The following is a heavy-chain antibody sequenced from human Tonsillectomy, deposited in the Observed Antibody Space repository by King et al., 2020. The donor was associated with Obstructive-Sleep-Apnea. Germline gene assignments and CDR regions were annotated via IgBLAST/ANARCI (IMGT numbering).Heavy chain of an antibody. J-gene: IGHJ4*02. Sequence: QLVQSGGGVVQPGRSLRLSCAASGFTFSSYAMHWVRQAPGKGLEWVAVISYDGSNKYYADSVKGRFTISRDNSKNTLYLQMNSLRPEDTAVYYCARYEEDWGQGTLVTVSS. CDR2: ISYDGSNK. CDR1: GFTFSSYA. CDR3: ARYEED. V-gene: IGHV3-30-3*01. D-gene: IGHD3-16*01.